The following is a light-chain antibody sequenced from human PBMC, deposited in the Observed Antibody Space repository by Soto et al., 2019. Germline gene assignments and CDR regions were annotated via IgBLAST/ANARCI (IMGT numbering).Light chain of an antibody. CDR3: LQRYRTMLS. J-gene: IGKJ4*01. V-gene: IGKV1-17*01. Sequence: ITCRASQGIRNDLGWYQQKPGKAPNLLIFGASTLQSGVPSRFSAIGSGTDVTLTISRLKKEDGVTYYGLQRYRTMLSFCGGTKVDI. CDR2: GAS. CDR1: QGIRND.